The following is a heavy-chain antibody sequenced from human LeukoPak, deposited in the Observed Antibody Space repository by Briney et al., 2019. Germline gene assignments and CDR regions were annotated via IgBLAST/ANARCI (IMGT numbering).Heavy chain of an antibody. CDR2: ISAYNGNT. J-gene: IGHJ4*02. V-gene: IGHV1-18*01. D-gene: IGHD6-13*01. CDR1: GYTFTSYG. Sequence: ASVKVSCKASGYTFTSYGISWVRQAPGQGLEWMGWISAYNGNTNYAQKLQGRVTMTRDTSTSTVYMELSSLRSEDTAVYYCARDPPSSSWSLDYWGQGTLVTVSS. CDR3: ARDPPSSSWSLDY.